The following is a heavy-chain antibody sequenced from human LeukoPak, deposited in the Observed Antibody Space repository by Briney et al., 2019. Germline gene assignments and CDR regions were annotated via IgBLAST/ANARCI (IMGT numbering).Heavy chain of an antibody. CDR1: ASGVDFSSHS. D-gene: IGHD1-14*01. CDR3: AREYNSRATFDY. CDR2: IHSSGNYI. J-gene: IGHJ4*02. Sequence: GGSLRLSCTASASGVDFSSHSMNWVRQAPGKGLEWISYIHSSGNYIFDAASVKGRFTVSRDNARNSLYLQMNSLRDEDTAIYYCAREYNSRATFDYWGQGTLVTVSS. V-gene: IGHV3-48*02.